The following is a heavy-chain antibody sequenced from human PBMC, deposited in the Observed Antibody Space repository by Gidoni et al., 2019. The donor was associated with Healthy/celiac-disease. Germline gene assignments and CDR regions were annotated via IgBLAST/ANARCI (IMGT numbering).Heavy chain of an antibody. CDR2: INQSGST. V-gene: IGHV4-34*01. D-gene: IGHD6-13*01. CDR3: ARGYGSSWYGY. J-gene: IGHJ4*02. CDR1: GGSFSGYY. Sequence: QVQLQQWGAGLLKPSETLSLTCAVYGGSFSGYYWSWIRQPPGKGLEWLGEINQSGSTNYNPSLKSRVTISVDTSKNQFSLKLSSVTAADTAVYYCARGYGSSWYGYWGQGTLVTVSS.